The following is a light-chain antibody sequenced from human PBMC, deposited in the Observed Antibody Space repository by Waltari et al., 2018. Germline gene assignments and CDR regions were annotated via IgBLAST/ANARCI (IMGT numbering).Light chain of an antibody. Sequence: DIVMTQSPDSLAVSLGERATINCKSSQTVLSSSNNKNYLPWYQQKPGQPPKLLIYWASTRESRVPDRFSGSGSGTDFTLTISSLQAEDVAVYYCQQYYSTPLTFGGGTKVEIK. J-gene: IGKJ4*01. CDR2: WAS. V-gene: IGKV4-1*01. CDR3: QQYYSTPLT. CDR1: QTVLSSSNNKNY.